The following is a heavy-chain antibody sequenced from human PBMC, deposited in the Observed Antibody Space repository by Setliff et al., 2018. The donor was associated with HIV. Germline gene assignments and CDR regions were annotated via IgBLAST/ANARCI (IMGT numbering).Heavy chain of an antibody. D-gene: IGHD3-10*01. J-gene: IGHJ4*02. CDR1: GFTFSNYG. CDR3: ARDRSGPYYYFDY. CDR2: IWYDGSNK. Sequence: GGSLRLSCAASGFTFSNYGMHWVRQAPGKGLEWVAIIWYDGSNKYYADSVKVRFTISRDNSKNTLYLQMNTLRAEDTAVYYCARDRSGPYYYFDYWGQGTLVTVSS. V-gene: IGHV3-33*01.